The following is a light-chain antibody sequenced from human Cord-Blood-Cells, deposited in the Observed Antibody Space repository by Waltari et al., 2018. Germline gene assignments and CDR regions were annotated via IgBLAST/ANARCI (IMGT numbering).Light chain of an antibody. CDR1: QSVSSY. V-gene: IGKV3-11*01. CDR3: QQELT. Sequence: EIVLTQSPATLSLSPGERATLSCRASQSVSSYLAWYQQKPGQAPRLLIYDASNSATGIPARFSGSGSGTDFTLTISSLEPEDFAVYYCQQELTFGGGTKVEIK. J-gene: IGKJ4*01. CDR2: DAS.